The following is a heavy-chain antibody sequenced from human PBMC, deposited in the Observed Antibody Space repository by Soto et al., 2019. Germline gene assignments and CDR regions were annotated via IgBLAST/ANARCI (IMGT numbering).Heavy chain of an antibody. CDR2: FIPIFDTA. CDR1: GGTFSRYA. CDR3: ARDLSSMVSRYYDYDGMDV. J-gene: IGHJ6*02. Sequence: QVKLVQSGAEVKKPGSSVKVSCKASGGTFSRYAIRWVRQAPGQGLEWMGGFIPIFDTANYAQKLQGRVTITADKSTSTAYMELSSLRSEDTAVYFCARDLSSMVSRYYDYDGMDVWGQGTTVTVSS. V-gene: IGHV1-69*06. D-gene: IGHD3-10*01.